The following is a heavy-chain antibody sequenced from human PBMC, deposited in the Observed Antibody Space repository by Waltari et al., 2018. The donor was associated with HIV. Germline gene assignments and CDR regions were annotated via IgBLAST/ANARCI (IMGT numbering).Heavy chain of an antibody. V-gene: IGHV1-3*01. D-gene: IGHD6-19*01. Sequence: QVQLVQSGAEVKKPGASVKVSCKASGYTFTSYAMHWVRQAPGQRLEWMGWINAGNGNTKYSQKFQGRVTITRDTSASTAYMELSSLRSEDTAVYYCARGDRQWVVDFDYWGQGTLVTVSS. CDR2: INAGNGNT. J-gene: IGHJ4*02. CDR3: ARGDRQWVVDFDY. CDR1: GYTFTSYA.